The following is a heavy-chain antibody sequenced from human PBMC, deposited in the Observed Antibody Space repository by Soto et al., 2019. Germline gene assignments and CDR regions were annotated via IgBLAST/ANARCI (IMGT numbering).Heavy chain of an antibody. CDR1: GGSISSYY. D-gene: IGHD6-13*01. CDR3: ARCIPAAGTSIDY. CDR2: IYYSGST. V-gene: IGHV4-59*08. J-gene: IGHJ4*02. Sequence: QVQLQESGPGLVKPSETLSLTCTVSGGSISSYYWSWIRQPPGKGLEWIGYIYYSGSTYYNPSLISPVTISVYTSNNQLSLKLSAVTAAYTAVYYRARCIPAAGTSIDYWGQGTLVTVSS.